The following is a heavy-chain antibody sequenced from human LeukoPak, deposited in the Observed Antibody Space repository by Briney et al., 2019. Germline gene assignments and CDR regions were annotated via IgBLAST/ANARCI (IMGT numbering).Heavy chain of an antibody. V-gene: IGHV3-7*01. Sequence: PGGSLRLSCAASGFTFSRYWMNWVRQAPGKGLERVANIKQDGSEKYYVGSVKGRFTISRDNAKNSLYLQMNSLRAEDTAVYYCARGPLWFGELSPFYWGQGTLVTVSS. D-gene: IGHD3-10*01. J-gene: IGHJ4*02. CDR2: IKQDGSEK. CDR1: GFTFSRYW. CDR3: ARGPLWFGELSPFY.